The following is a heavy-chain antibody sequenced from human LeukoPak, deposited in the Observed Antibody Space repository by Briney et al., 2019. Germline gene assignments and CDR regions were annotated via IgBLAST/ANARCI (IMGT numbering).Heavy chain of an antibody. CDR1: GFTFSSYT. J-gene: IGHJ4*02. V-gene: IGHV3-21*04. D-gene: IGHD2-2*01. Sequence: GGSLRLSCAASGFTFSSYTMNWVRQAPGKGPEWVSSISSSSSYIYYAESVKGRFTMSRDNAKNSLYLQMNSLRSDDTAVYYCARGGGREVVVPAAWDPIDYWGQGTLVTVSS. CDR2: ISSSSSYI. CDR3: ARGGGREVVVPAAWDPIDY.